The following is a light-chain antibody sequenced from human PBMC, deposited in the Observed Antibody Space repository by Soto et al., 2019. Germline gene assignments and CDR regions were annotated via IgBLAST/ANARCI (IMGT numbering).Light chain of an antibody. J-gene: IGKJ3*01. CDR1: QGISSA. CDR3: QPFDDYPFH. CDR2: DAS. V-gene: IGKV1D-13*01. Sequence: AIQLTQSPSSLSASVGDSVTITCRASQGISSALAWYQQTPGRAPKLLIYDASTLASGVPSRFSGSRSGTVFTLPVRSLPPEDFSTYYCQPFDDYPFHFGPGT.